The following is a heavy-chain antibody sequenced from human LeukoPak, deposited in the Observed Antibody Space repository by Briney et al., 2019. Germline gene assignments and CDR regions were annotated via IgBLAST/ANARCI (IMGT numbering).Heavy chain of an antibody. V-gene: IGHV3-23*01. J-gene: IGHJ6*02. CDR1: GFTFSSYA. D-gene: IGHD3-9*01. CDR3: ARGGYFDILTGYYQTQYYYPMDV. CDR2: FGAGTGAIT. Sequence: GGSLRLSCAASGFTFSSYAMRWVRQAPGKGLEWVSAFGAGTGAITIYADSVKGRFTISRDNSKNTLYLEMNSLRVEDTAVYYCARGGYFDILTGYYQTQYYYPMDVWGRGTTVTVSS.